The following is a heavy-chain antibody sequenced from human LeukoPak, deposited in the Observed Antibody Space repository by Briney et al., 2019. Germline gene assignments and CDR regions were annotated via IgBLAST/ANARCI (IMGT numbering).Heavy chain of an antibody. J-gene: IGHJ5*02. Sequence: GGSLRLSCAASGFTFSSYAMSWVRQAPGKGLKWVSAISGSGGSTYYADSVKGRFTISRDNSKNTLYLRMNSLRAEDTAVYYCAKEIDYGDANWFDPWGQGTLVTVSS. V-gene: IGHV3-23*01. D-gene: IGHD4-17*01. CDR3: AKEIDYGDANWFDP. CDR2: ISGSGGST. CDR1: GFTFSSYA.